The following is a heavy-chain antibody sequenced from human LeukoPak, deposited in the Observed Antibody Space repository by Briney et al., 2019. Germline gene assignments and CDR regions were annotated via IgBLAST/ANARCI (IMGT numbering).Heavy chain of an antibody. Sequence: SETLSLTCNVSGASISSYYWSWIRQPAGKGLEWIGRIYTSANTNYSPSFKSRATISIDRSKNQFSLNLPSVTAANTAVYYCARDRIWNDAGHDPFDIWGQGTMVTVSS. CDR1: GASISSYY. J-gene: IGHJ3*02. V-gene: IGHV4-4*07. CDR2: IYTSANT. D-gene: IGHD1-1*01. CDR3: ARDRIWNDAGHDPFDI.